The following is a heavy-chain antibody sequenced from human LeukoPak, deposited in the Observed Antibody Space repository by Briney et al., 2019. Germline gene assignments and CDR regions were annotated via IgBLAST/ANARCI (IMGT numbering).Heavy chain of an antibody. V-gene: IGHV4-31*03. J-gene: IGHJ6*02. D-gene: IGHD2-21*01. CDR2: IYYSGST. CDR3: ARGGGGAYYYYGMDV. CDR1: GGSISSGGYY. Sequence: PSETLSLTCTVSGGSISSGGYYWSWIRQHPGKGLEWIGYIYYSGSTHYNPSLKSRVTISVDTSKNQFSLKLSSVTAADTAVYYCARGGGGAYYYYGMDVWGQGTTVTVSS.